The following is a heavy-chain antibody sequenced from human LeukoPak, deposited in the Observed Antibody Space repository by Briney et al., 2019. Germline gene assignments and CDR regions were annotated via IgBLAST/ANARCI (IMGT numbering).Heavy chain of an antibody. V-gene: IGHV1-18*01. J-gene: IGHJ6*02. CDR3: ARASDTAMVKVFYYGMDV. CDR2: ISTYNGDT. CDR1: GYTFTSYG. Sequence: ASVKVSCKASGYTFTSYGISWVRQAPGQGPEWMGWISTYNGDTNYAQKFQGRVTMTTDTSTSTAYMELRSLRSDDTAVYYCARASDTAMVKVFYYGMDVWGQGTTVTVSS. D-gene: IGHD5-18*01.